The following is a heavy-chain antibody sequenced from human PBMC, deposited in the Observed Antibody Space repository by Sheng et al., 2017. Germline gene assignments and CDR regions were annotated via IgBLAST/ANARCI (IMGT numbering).Heavy chain of an antibody. CDR2: INTYHGHT. CDR1: GYIFSTYG. J-gene: IGHJ4*02. D-gene: IGHD3-10*01. Sequence: QVQLVQSGSEVKKPGASVRVSCKASGYIFSTYGINWVRQAPGQGLEWLGWINTYHGHTNYAQRLQGRVTVTADTSTSTAYMELTGLRSDDTAIYYCTRANVGAGTPPFDYWGQGTLVTVPS. CDR3: TRANVGAGTPPFDY. V-gene: IGHV1-18*01.